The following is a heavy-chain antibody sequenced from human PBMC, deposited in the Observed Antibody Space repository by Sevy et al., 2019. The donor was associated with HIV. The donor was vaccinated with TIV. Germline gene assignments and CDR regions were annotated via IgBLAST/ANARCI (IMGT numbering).Heavy chain of an antibody. CDR2: IKQDGSEK. CDR3: ARGYCTNGVCDYYYYGMDV. D-gene: IGHD2-8*01. CDR1: GFTFSSYW. Sequence: GGSLRLSCAVSGFTFSSYWMSWVRQAPGKGLEWVANIKQDGSEKYYVDSVKGRFPISRDKAKNSLYLQMNSRRAEETAVYYCARGYCTNGVCDYYYYGMDVWGQGTTVTVSS. J-gene: IGHJ6*02. V-gene: IGHV3-7*04.